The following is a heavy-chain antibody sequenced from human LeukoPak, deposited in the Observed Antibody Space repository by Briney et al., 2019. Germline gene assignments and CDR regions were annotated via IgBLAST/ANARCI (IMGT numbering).Heavy chain of an antibody. CDR1: GGSISSGDYY. CDR3: ARVLTSYCSGGSCYGNWFDP. V-gene: IGHV4-30-4*01. D-gene: IGHD2-15*01. CDR2: IYYSGST. J-gene: IGHJ5*02. Sequence: SETLSLTRTVSGGSISSGDYYWSSVRQPPGKGLEWIGYIYYSGSTYYNPSLKSRVTISVDTSKNQFSLKLSSVTAADTAVYYCARVLTSYCSGGSCYGNWFDPWGQGTLVTVSS.